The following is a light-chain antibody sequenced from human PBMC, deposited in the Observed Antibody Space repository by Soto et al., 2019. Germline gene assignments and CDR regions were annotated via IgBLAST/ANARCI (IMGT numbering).Light chain of an antibody. V-gene: IGKV3-20*01. CDR2: GAS. J-gene: IGKJ5*01. CDR3: QQYGSSPRIS. Sequence: EIVLTQSPASLSLSPGERAKLSCRASQSVDSYLVWYQQKPGQAPRLLIYGASSRAAGIPDRFIGSGSGTHFTLTISRLEPEDFALYYCQQYGSSPRISFGQGTRLEI. CDR1: QSVDSY.